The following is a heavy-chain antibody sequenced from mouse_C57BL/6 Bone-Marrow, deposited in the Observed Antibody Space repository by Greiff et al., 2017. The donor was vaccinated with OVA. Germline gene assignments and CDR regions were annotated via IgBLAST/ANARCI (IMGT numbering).Heavy chain of an antibody. CDR2: FYPGSGSI. CDR1: GYTFTEYT. J-gene: IGHJ3*01. Sequence: QVQLQQSGAELVKPGASVKLSCKASGYTFTEYTIHWVKQRSGQGLEWIGWFYPGSGSIKYNEKFKDKATLTADKSSSTVYMELSRLTSEDSAVYFCARHEAYYGSSYVAWLAYWGQGTLVTVSA. D-gene: IGHD1-1*01. V-gene: IGHV1-62-2*01. CDR3: ARHEAYYGSSYVAWLAY.